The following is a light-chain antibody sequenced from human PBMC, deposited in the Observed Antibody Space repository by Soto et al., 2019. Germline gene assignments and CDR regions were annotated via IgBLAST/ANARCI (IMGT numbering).Light chain of an antibody. CDR1: QSVSSN. CDR3: QHYSNWPPLT. J-gene: IGKJ4*01. CDR2: GAS. Sequence: EIVMTQSPGTLSVSPGERATLSCRASQSVSSNLAWYQQKPGQAPRLLIYGASTRATGIPAWFSGSGSGTEFTLTISSLQSEDFAVYYCQHYSNWPPLTFGGGTKVDIK. V-gene: IGKV3-15*01.